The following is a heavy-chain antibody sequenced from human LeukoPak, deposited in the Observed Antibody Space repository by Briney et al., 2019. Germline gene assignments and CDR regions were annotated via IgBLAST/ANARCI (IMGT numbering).Heavy chain of an antibody. CDR3: ARDRGERWQQFYEAFDI. V-gene: IGHV3-23*01. CDR1: GFTFSSYA. D-gene: IGHD5-24*01. Sequence: QSGGSLRLSCAASGFTFSSYAMSWVRQAPGKGLEWVSAISGSGGSTYYADSVKGRFTISRGNSKNTLYLLMNSLRAEDTAVYYCARDRGERWQQFYEAFDIWGQGTMVTVSS. CDR2: ISGSGGST. J-gene: IGHJ3*02.